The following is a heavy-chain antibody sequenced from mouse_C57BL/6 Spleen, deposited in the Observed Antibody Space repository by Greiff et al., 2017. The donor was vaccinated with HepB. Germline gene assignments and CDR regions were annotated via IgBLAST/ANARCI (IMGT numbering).Heavy chain of an antibody. CDR2: IWWDDDK. CDR1: GFSLSTFGMG. J-gene: IGHJ1*03. CDR3: ARIVIYYGNSYWYFDV. Sequence: QVTLKESGPGILQPSQTLSLTCSFSGFSLSTFGMGVGWIRQPSGKGLEWLAHIWWDDDKYYNPALKSRLTISKDTSKNQVFLKIANVDTADTATYYCARIVIYYGNSYWYFDVWGTGTTVTVSS. V-gene: IGHV8-8*01. D-gene: IGHD2-1*01.